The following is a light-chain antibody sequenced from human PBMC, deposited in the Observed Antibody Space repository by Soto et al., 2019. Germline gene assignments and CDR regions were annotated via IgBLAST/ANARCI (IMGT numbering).Light chain of an antibody. CDR3: QTWGTGILV. CDR1: SGHSSYA. Sequence: QLVLTQSPSASASLGASVKLTCTLSSGHSSYAIAWHQQQPEKGPRYLMKLNSDGSHSKGDGIPDRFSGSSSGAERYLTIPSLQYEDEADYYCQTWGTGILVFGGGTKLTVL. J-gene: IGLJ2*01. CDR2: LNSDGSH. V-gene: IGLV4-69*01.